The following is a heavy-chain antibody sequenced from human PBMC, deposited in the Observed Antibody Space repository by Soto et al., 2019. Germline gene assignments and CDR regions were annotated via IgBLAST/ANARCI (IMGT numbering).Heavy chain of an antibody. V-gene: IGHV3-30*18. D-gene: IGHD5-18*01. CDR2: ISYDGSNK. CDR1: GFTFNNYG. J-gene: IGHJ6*02. Sequence: GGSLRLSCAASGFTFNNYGMHWVRQAPGKGLEWVALISYDGSNKYYADSVKGRFTISRANSKKTLYLQMSSLRSEDTAVYYCAKDQIVDTSEGYEDYHYYGMDVWGQGTTVTVSS. CDR3: AKDQIVDTSEGYEDYHYYGMDV.